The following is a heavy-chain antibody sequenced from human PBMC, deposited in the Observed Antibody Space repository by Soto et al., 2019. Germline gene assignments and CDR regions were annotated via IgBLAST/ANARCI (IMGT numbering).Heavy chain of an antibody. D-gene: IGHD1-1*01. CDR1: GFTVSNNY. J-gene: IGHJ4*02. CDR3: ARDGTYNWV. V-gene: IGHV3-66*01. CDR2: IYSGGAT. Sequence: EVQLVESGGGLVQPGGSLRLSCAASGFTVSNNYMRWVRQAPGKGLEWVSLIYSGGATYYADSVKGRFTISRDKSKNTLYLKMNSLRAEDTAVYYCARDGTYNWVGGQGILVTVSS.